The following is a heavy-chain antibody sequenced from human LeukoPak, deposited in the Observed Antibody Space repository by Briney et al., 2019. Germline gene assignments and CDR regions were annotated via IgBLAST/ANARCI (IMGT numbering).Heavy chain of an antibody. D-gene: IGHD1-1*01. CDR2: INFDGSST. V-gene: IGHV3-74*01. CDR1: GFTFGSFA. J-gene: IGHJ5*02. Sequence: GGSLRLSCAASGFTFGSFAMRWVRQAPGKGLVWVSRINFDGSSTTYADSVKGRFTISRDNAKNTLYLQMNSLRVEDTAVYYCARPLSSNCRIDPWGQGTLVTVSS. CDR3: ARPLSSNCRIDP.